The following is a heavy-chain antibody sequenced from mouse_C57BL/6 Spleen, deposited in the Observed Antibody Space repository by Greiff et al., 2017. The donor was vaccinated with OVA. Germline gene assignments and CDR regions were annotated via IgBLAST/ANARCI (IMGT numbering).Heavy chain of an antibody. CDR1: GYTFTDYE. D-gene: IGHD1-1*01. J-gene: IGHJ3*01. Sequence: QVQLQQSGAELVRPGASVTLSCKASGYTFTDYEMHWVKQTPVHGLEWIGAIDPETGGTAYNQKFKGKAILTADKSSSTAYMELRSLTSEDSAVYYCHLFYYGSSYGFAYWGQGTLVTVSA. CDR3: HLFYYGSSYGFAY. V-gene: IGHV1-15*01. CDR2: IDPETGGT.